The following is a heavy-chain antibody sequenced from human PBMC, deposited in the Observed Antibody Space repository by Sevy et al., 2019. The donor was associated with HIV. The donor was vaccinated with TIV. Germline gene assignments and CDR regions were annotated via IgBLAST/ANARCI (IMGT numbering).Heavy chain of an antibody. D-gene: IGHD6-19*01. Sequence: GGSLRLSCVASGFIFSDYWMTWVRQAPGKGLEWVANIKQDGNEKYYMDSAKGRFTISRDNAKNSVYRQVNSLRAEDTAVYYCAREAVAGRSGPWKADYYYAGMDVWGQGTTVTVSS. CDR3: AREAVAGRSGPWKADYYYAGMDV. J-gene: IGHJ6*02. V-gene: IGHV3-7*01. CDR2: IKQDGNEK. CDR1: GFIFSDYW.